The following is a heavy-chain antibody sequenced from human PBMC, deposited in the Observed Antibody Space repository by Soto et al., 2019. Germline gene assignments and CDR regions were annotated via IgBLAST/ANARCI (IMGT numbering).Heavy chain of an antibody. V-gene: IGHV3-9*01. CDR1: GFTFDDYA. Sequence: GGSLRLSCAASGFTFDDYAMHWVRQAPGKGLEWVSGISWNSGSIGYADSVKGRFTISRDNAKNSLYLQMNSLRAEDTALYYCAKSRRDGYNNGAFDIWGQGTMVTVSS. CDR2: ISWNSGSI. D-gene: IGHD5-12*01. CDR3: AKSRRDGYNNGAFDI. J-gene: IGHJ3*02.